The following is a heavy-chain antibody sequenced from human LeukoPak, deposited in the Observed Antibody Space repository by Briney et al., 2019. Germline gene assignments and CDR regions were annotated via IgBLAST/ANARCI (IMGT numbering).Heavy chain of an antibody. V-gene: IGHV4-34*01. CDR3: ARAVPATACFDY. Sequence: PSETLSLTCAVYGGSFSGYYWSWIRQPPGKGLEWIGEINHSGSTNYNPSLKSRVTISVDTSKNQFSLKLSSVTAADTAVYYCARAVPATACFDYWGQGTLVTVSS. D-gene: IGHD2-2*01. CDR2: INHSGST. J-gene: IGHJ4*02. CDR1: GGSFSGYY.